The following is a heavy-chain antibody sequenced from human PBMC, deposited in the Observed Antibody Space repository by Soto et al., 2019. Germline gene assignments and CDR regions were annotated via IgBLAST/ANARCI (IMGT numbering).Heavy chain of an antibody. D-gene: IGHD6-19*01. J-gene: IGHJ4*02. CDR2: IKQDGSQM. CDR3: ARTGRVAVAGESDF. V-gene: IGHV3-7*01. Sequence: EVRLVESGGDLVQPGGSLRLSCVASGFTFSDCWMTWVRQAPGKGLGWVANIKQDGSQMYYVDSVKGRFTISRDNAKNSLHLQLNTLRAEDTAVYYCARTGRVAVAGESDFWGQGTLVTVSP. CDR1: GFTFSDCW.